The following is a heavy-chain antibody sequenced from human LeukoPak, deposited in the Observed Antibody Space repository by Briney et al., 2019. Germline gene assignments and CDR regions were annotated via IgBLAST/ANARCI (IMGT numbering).Heavy chain of an antibody. CDR1: GFTFTNYA. Sequence: GGSLRLSCAVSGFTFTNYAMSWVRQAPGKGLEWVSAISGTGGSTYYADSVKGRFTISRDNSKNTLNLQMNSLRAEDTAVYYCVKDRTGTYTLDYWGQGTLVTVSS. J-gene: IGHJ4*02. CDR3: VKDRTGTYTLDY. D-gene: IGHD3-10*01. CDR2: ISGTGGST. V-gene: IGHV3-23*01.